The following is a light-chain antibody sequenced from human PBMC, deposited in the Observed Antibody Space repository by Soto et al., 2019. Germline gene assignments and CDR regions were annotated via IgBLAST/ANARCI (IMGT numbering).Light chain of an antibody. V-gene: IGKV3-20*01. J-gene: IGKJ5*01. CDR2: GAS. Sequence: LVLTQSPGTLSLSPGERVTLSCRASQSVTTRLAWYPHKPGQAPRLLMSGASSRASGVPVRFSGSGSGTDFTLTIRRLEPEELALYYGQQYGGSPITFGLGTRLEIK. CDR3: QQYGGSPIT. CDR1: QSVTTR.